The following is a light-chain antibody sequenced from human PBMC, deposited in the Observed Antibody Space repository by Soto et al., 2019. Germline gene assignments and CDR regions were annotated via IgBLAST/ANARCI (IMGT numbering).Light chain of an antibody. CDR2: GVN. V-gene: IGLV2-23*02. CDR1: SSNVGSYDL. CDR3: CAYAGSNIFV. Sequence: QSALTQPASVSGSPGQSITISCTGTSSNVGSYDLVSWYRQRPGEAPKLLIYGVNKRPSGVSTRFSGSKSGNTASLTISDLQAEDEANFYCCAYAGSNIFVFGTGTKLTVL. J-gene: IGLJ1*01.